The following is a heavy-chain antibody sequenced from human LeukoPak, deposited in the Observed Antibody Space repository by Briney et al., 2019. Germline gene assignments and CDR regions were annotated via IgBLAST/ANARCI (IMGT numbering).Heavy chain of an antibody. CDR1: GGSIISTDDY. Sequence: SETLSLTCTVSGGSIISTDDYWSWIRQPPGKGLEWIGYIYYSGSTNYNPSLKSRVTISVDTSKNQFSLKLSSVTAADTAVYYCARDSLSGYVDYWGQGTLVTVSS. CDR2: IYYSGST. CDR3: ARDSLSGYVDY. D-gene: IGHD2-15*01. J-gene: IGHJ4*02. V-gene: IGHV4-61*08.